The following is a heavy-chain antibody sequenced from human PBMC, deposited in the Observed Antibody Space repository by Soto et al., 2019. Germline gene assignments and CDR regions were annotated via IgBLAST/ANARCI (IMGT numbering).Heavy chain of an antibody. CDR2: IYYSGST. D-gene: IGHD2-15*01. V-gene: IGHV4-31*02. J-gene: IGHJ6*02. CDR1: FGSISSGGYY. Sequence: SETLSVTWPVSFGSISSGGYYWSFLRQHPGKGLEWIGYIYYSGSTYYNPSLKSRVTISVDTSKNQFSLKLSSVTAADTAVYYCARDVADGDYYYGMEVWGQGTTVTVSS. CDR3: ARDVADGDYYYGMEV.